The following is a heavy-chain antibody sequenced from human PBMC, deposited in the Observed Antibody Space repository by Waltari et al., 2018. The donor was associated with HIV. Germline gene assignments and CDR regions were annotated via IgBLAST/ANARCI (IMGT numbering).Heavy chain of an antibody. CDR1: GFTFSSYG. CDR3: AKDPYDYDSSGYADYFDY. D-gene: IGHD3-22*01. J-gene: IGHJ4*02. CDR2: ISDDGRNK. Sequence: QVQLVESGGGVVQPGRSLRLSCAASGFTFSSYGMHWVRQAPGKGLEGVAVISDDGRNKYYADSVKGRFTISRDNSKNTLYLQMNSLRAEDTAVYYCAKDPYDYDSSGYADYFDYWGQGTLVTVSS. V-gene: IGHV3-30*18.